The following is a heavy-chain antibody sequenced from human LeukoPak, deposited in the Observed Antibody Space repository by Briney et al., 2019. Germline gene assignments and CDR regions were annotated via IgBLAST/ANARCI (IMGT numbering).Heavy chain of an antibody. J-gene: IGHJ4*02. CDR1: GFTFSSYE. CDR3: ARARISGWYSAQHSLFDY. CDR2: INHSGST. V-gene: IGHV4-34*01. D-gene: IGHD6-19*01. Sequence: PGGSLRLSCAASGFTFSSYEMNWVRQPPGKGLEWIGEINHSGSTNYNPSLKSRVTISVDTSKNQFSLKLSSVTAADTAVYYCARARISGWYSAQHSLFDYWGQGTLVTVSS.